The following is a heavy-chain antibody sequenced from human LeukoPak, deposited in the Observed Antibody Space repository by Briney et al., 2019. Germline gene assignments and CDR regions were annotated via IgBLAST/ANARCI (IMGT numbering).Heavy chain of an antibody. D-gene: IGHD1-26*01. CDR2: IYYSGST. J-gene: IGHJ4*02. CDR1: GGSISSSSYY. Sequence: SETLSLTCTVSGGSISSSSYYWGWIRQPPGKGLEWIGSIYYSGSTYYNPSLKSRVTISVDTSKNQFSLKLSSVTAADTAVYYRARHSIVSGSYPTFDYWGQGTLVTVSS. CDR3: ARHSIVSGSYPTFDY. V-gene: IGHV4-39*01.